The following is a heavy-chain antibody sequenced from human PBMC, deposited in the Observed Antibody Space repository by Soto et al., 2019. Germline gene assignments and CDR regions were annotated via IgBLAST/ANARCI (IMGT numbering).Heavy chain of an antibody. V-gene: IGHV3-30*18. D-gene: IGHD6-19*01. CDR2: ISYDGSNK. Sequence: QVQLVESGGGVVQPGRSLRLSCAACGFTFSSYGMHWVRQAPGKGLEWVAVISYDGSNKYYADSVKGRFTSSRDNSKNTLYLQMNSLRAEDTAVYYCAKDRGWLAERYYYGMDVWGQGTTVTVSS. J-gene: IGHJ6*02. CDR3: AKDRGWLAERYYYGMDV. CDR1: GFTFSSYG.